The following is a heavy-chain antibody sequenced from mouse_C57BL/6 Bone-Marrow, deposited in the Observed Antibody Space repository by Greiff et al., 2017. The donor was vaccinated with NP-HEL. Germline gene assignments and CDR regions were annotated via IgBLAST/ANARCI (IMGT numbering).Heavy chain of an antibody. CDR2: IYPRSGNT. Sequence: QVQLQQSGAELARPGASVKLSCKASGYTFTSYGISWVKQRTGQGLEWIGEIYPRSGNTYYNEKLQGKATLTADKSSSTAYMELRSLTSEDSAVYFCAKFITTVVYWYFDVWGTGTTVTVSS. V-gene: IGHV1-81*01. D-gene: IGHD1-1*01. CDR1: GYTFTSYG. CDR3: AKFITTVVYWYFDV. J-gene: IGHJ1*03.